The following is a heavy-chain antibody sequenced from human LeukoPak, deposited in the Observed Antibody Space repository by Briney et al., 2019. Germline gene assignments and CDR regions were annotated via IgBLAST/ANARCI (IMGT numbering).Heavy chain of an antibody. CDR1: GFTFSSYE. CDR3: ARVRFGELAD. CDR2: ISSSGSTI. V-gene: IGHV3-48*03. D-gene: IGHD3-10*01. J-gene: IGHJ4*02. Sequence: GGSLRLSCAASGFTFSSYEMNWVRQAPGKGLEWVSYISSSGSTIYYADSVKGRFTISRDNAKNSLYLQMNSLRAEDTAVYYCARVRFGELADWGQGTLVTVSS.